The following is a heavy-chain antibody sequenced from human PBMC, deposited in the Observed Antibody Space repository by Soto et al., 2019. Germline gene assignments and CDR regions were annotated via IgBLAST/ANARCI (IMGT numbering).Heavy chain of an antibody. CDR3: ARDIVVAQFDP. Sequence: PGGSLRLSCAASGFTFSSYSMNWVREAPGKGLEWVSSISSSSSYIYYADSVKGRFTISRDNAKNSLYLQMDSLRAEDTPVYYCARDIVVAQFDPWGQGTLVTVSS. CDR1: GFTFSSYS. D-gene: IGHD2-2*01. J-gene: IGHJ5*02. V-gene: IGHV3-21*01. CDR2: ISSSSSYI.